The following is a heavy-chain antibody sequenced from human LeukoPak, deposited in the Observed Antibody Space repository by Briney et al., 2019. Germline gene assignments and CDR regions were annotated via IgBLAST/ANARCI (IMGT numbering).Heavy chain of an antibody. CDR2: IIPIFGTA. D-gene: IGHD1-26*01. CDR3: ARGFLSGTYVFDY. J-gene: IGHJ4*01. CDR1: GGTSSSYA. V-gene: IGHV1-69*13. Sequence: SVKDSRVASGGTSSSYAICWVRPAPGQGLEWMGGIIPIFGTANYAQNFQGRVTITADESTSTAYMELSSLRSEDTAVYYCARGFLSGTYVFDYWGRSPVVAVSS.